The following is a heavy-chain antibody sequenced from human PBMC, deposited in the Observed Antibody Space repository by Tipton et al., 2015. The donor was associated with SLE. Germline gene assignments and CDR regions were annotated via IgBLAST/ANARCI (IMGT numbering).Heavy chain of an antibody. V-gene: IGHV3-64*04. J-gene: IGHJ3*02. CDR2: ISSNGGST. CDR3: AKDLGVTMIVDAFDI. CDR1: GFTFSSYA. D-gene: IGHD3-22*01. Sequence: GSLRLSCSASGFTFSSYAMHWVRQAPGKGLEYVSAISSNGGSTYYADSVKGRFTISRDNSKNTLYLQMNSLRAEDTAVYYCAKDLGVTMIVDAFDIWGQGTMVTVSS.